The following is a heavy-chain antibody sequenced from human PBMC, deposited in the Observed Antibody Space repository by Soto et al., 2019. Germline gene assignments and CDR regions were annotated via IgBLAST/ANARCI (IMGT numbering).Heavy chain of an antibody. D-gene: IGHD3-22*01. Sequence: QVQLQESGPGLVKPSHTLSLTCTVSGGSISSGGYYWSWIRHHPGTGLEWIGYIYSIGSTYYNPSLRSRVTISADTSKNQFSLKLSSVTAADTSVYYCVSDYDYDSSRNDAFDIWGQGTMVTVSS. CDR2: IYSIGST. J-gene: IGHJ3*02. CDR3: VSDYDYDSSRNDAFDI. CDR1: GGSISSGGYY. V-gene: IGHV4-31*03.